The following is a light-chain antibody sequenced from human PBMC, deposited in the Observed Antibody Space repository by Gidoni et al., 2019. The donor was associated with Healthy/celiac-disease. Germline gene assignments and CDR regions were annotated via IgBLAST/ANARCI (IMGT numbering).Light chain of an antibody. Sequence: QSALTQPRSVSGSPGQSVTISYTGTSSDVGGYNYVSWYQHHPGKAPKFMIYDVSERPSGVPDRFSGSKSGNTASLTISGLQAEDEADYYCCSYAGSYTWVFGGGTKLTVL. CDR3: CSYAGSYTWV. CDR2: DVS. J-gene: IGLJ3*02. CDR1: SSDVGGYNY. V-gene: IGLV2-11*01.